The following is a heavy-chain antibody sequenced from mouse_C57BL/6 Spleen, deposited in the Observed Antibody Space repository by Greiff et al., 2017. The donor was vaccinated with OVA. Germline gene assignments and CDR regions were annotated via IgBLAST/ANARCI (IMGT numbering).Heavy chain of an antibody. Sequence: EVHLVESGPGLVKPSQSLSLTCSVTGYSITSGYYWNWIRQFPGNKLEWMGYISYDGSNNYNPSLKNRISITRDTSKNQFFLKLNSVTTEDTATYYCAREGSRGYFDVWGTGTTVTVSS. V-gene: IGHV3-6*01. D-gene: IGHD1-1*01. CDR2: ISYDGSN. J-gene: IGHJ1*03. CDR3: AREGSRGYFDV. CDR1: GYSITSGYY.